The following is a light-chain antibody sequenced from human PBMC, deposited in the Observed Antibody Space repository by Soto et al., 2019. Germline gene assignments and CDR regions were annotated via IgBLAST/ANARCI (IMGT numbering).Light chain of an antibody. CDR3: ATWDDSLNGVV. V-gene: IGLV1-44*01. Sequence: QSVLTQPPSASGTPGQRVTISCSGSSSNIGSNTVNWYQQLPGTAPKLLIYSDNERPSGVPDRISGSKSDTSASLAISGLQSEDEADYYCATWDDSLNGVVFGGGTKVTVL. J-gene: IGLJ2*01. CDR1: SSNIGSNT. CDR2: SDN.